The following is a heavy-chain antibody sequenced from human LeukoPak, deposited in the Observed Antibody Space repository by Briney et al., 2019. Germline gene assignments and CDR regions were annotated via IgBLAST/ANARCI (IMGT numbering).Heavy chain of an antibody. CDR1: GFTFRSYG. Sequence: GRSLRLSCAASGFTFRSYGMHWVRHAPGKGLEWVAVISYDGSKKHYADSVKGRFTISRDNSKNTLYLQMNSLRAEDTAVYYCAKEYPPYMVADYYFDYWGQGTLVTVSS. V-gene: IGHV3-30*18. CDR3: AKEYPPYMVADYYFDY. J-gene: IGHJ4*02. CDR2: ISYDGSKK. D-gene: IGHD5-12*01.